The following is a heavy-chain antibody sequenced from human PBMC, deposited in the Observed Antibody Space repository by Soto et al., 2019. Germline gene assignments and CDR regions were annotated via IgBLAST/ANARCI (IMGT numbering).Heavy chain of an antibody. CDR1: GYTFTSYY. D-gene: IGHD6-19*01. CDR2: INPSGGST. Sequence: ASVKVSCKASGYTFTSYYMHWVRQAPGQGLEWMGIINPSGGSTSYAQKFQGRVTMTRDTSTSTVYMELSSLRSEDTAVYYCARVVSGYSSGWRPHFDYWGQGTLVTVSS. J-gene: IGHJ4*02. V-gene: IGHV1-46*03. CDR3: ARVVSGYSSGWRPHFDY.